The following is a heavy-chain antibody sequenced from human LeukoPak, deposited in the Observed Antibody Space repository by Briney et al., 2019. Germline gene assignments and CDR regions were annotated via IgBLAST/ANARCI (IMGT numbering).Heavy chain of an antibody. CDR2: ISGSGGST. CDR3: ARAPHREIAAAGIIWSKYYYYYYMDV. CDR1: GLTFNSYA. V-gene: IGHV3-23*01. D-gene: IGHD6-13*01. J-gene: IGHJ6*03. Sequence: PGGSLRLSCAASGLTFNSYAMSWVRQAPGKGLEWVSVISGSGGSTYDADSVKGRFTISRDNSKNTLYLQMNSLRAEDTAVYYCARAPHREIAAAGIIWSKYYYYYYMDVWGKGTTVTVSS.